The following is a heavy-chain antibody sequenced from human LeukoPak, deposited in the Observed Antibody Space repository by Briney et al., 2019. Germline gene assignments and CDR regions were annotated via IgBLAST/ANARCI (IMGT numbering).Heavy chain of an antibody. J-gene: IGHJ4*02. D-gene: IGHD5-24*01. CDR2: IHTSGST. CDR1: GGSISSGDYY. V-gene: IGHV4-61*02. Sequence: SETLSLTCTVSGGSISSGDYYWSWIRQPAGKGLEWIGRIHTSGSTNYNPSLKSRVTISVDTSKNQFSLTLNSVTAADTAVYYCARRRLGYYFDYWGQGTLVTVSS. CDR3: ARRRLGYYFDY.